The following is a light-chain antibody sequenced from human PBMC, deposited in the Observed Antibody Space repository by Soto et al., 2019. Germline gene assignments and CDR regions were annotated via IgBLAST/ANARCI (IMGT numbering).Light chain of an antibody. CDR1: QSIARW. J-gene: IGKJ1*01. CDR2: DAS. CDR3: QQYNSYWT. V-gene: IGKV1-5*01. Sequence: DIQMTQSPSTLSASVGDRVTITCRASQSIARWVAWYQQKSGKAPKLLIYDASNLESGVPSRFSGSGSGTEFTLTIISLQPDDFATYYCQQYNSYWTFGQGTKV.